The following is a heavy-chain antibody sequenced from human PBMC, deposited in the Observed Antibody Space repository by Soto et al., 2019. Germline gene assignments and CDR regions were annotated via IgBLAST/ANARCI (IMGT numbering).Heavy chain of an antibody. CDR3: AKDNREYSSSSVQYYYYGMEV. J-gene: IGHJ6*01. Sequence: VGSLRLSCASSVFTFSSFGMHCVRQSPGKGLEWVAVISYDGSNKYYADSVKGRFTISRDNSKNTLYLQMNSLRAEDTAVYYCAKDNREYSSSSVQYYYYGMEVWGQGTTVNVSS. CDR1: VFTFSSFG. V-gene: IGHV3-30*18. CDR2: ISYDGSNK. D-gene: IGHD6-6*01.